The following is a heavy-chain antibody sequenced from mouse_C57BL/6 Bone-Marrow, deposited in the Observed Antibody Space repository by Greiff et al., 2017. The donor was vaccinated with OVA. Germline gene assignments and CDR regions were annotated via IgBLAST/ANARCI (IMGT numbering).Heavy chain of an antibody. D-gene: IGHD2-1*01. CDR2: INSDGSAI. Sequence: EVMLVETGGGLVQPGGSRGLSCEGSGFTFSGFWMSWVRQTPGKTLEWIGDINSDGSAINYAPSIKDRFTIFRDNDKSTLYLQMSNVRSEDTATYFCMRYGNDWYFDVWGTGTTVTVSS. CDR1: GFTFSGFW. CDR3: MRYGNDWYFDV. J-gene: IGHJ1*03. V-gene: IGHV11-2*01.